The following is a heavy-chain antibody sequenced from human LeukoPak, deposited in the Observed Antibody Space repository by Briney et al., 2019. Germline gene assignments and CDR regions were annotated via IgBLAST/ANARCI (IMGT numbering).Heavy chain of an antibody. CDR3: ARGHASGWTRDAFDL. D-gene: IGHD6-19*01. V-gene: IGHV3-74*01. CDR1: GFTFNKYW. Sequence: HTGGSLRLSCAASGFTFNKYWMHWVRQAPGQGLMWVSHVNEDGSRTTYADSVKGRFTVSRDNARNTLYLHMNSLGVDDTAVYYCARGHASGWTRDAFDLWGQGTMLPVSP. CDR2: VNEDGSRT. J-gene: IGHJ3*01.